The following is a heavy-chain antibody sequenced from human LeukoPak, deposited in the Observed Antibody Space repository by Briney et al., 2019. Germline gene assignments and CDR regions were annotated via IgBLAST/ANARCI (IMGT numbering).Heavy chain of an antibody. CDR3: AKVPIAAAGTRGFFDY. J-gene: IGHJ4*02. Sequence: PGRSLRLSCAASGFTFSSYAMSWVRQAPGKGLEWVSAIGGSGGSTYYADSVKGRFTISRDNSKNTLYLQMNSLRAEDTAVYYCAKVPIAAAGTRGFFDYWGQGTLVTVSS. CDR2: IGGSGGST. V-gene: IGHV3-23*01. D-gene: IGHD6-13*01. CDR1: GFTFSSYA.